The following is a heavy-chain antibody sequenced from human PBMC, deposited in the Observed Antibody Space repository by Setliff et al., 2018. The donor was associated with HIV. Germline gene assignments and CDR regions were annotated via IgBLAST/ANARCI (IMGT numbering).Heavy chain of an antibody. D-gene: IGHD1-1*01. CDR1: GFIFSSYT. CDR3: ARGRDASRQRMDV. CDR2: ISRSGSYI. J-gene: IGHJ6*04. V-gene: IGHV3-21*01. Sequence: GGSLRLSCAASGFIFSSYTMNWVRQAPGKGLEWVSSISRSGSYIFYADSVKGRFTISRDNSKNTLYLQVNSLTPEDTAVYYCARGRDASRQRMDVWGKGTTVTVSS.